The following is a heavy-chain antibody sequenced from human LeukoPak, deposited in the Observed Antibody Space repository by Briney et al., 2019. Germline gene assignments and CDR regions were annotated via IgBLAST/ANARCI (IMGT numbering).Heavy chain of an antibody. CDR3: ARGLGYCTSTTCLLPFDC. CDR2: ISRNSGSI. V-gene: IGHV3-9*03. J-gene: IGHJ4*02. CDR1: GFTFDDYS. Sequence: PGESLTLSCAASGFTFDDYSMHWVRQAPGKGLEWVAGISRNSGSIGYADSVKGRITLSRDNAKNSLYLQMNSLRAEDMALYFCARGLGYCTSTTCLLPFDCWGQGTLVTVAS. D-gene: IGHD2-2*01.